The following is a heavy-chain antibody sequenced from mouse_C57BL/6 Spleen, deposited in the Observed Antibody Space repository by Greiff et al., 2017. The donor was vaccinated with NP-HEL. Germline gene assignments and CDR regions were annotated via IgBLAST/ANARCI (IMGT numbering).Heavy chain of an antibody. D-gene: IGHD2-3*01. CDR2: ISSGGSYT. CDR1: GFTFSSYG. Sequence: EVQLVESGGDLVKPGGSLKLSCAASGFTFSSYGMSWVRQTPDKRLEWVATISSGGSYTYYPDSVKGRFTISRDNAKNTLYLQMSSLKSEDTAMYYCARREIYDGYGDYFDYWGQGTTLTVSS. J-gene: IGHJ2*01. CDR3: ARREIYDGYGDYFDY. V-gene: IGHV5-6*01.